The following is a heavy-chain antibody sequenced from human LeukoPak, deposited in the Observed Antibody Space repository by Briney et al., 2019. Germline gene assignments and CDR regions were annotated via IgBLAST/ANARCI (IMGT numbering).Heavy chain of an antibody. D-gene: IGHD3-10*01. CDR2: ISTYNGHT. V-gene: IGHV1-18*01. J-gene: IGHJ4*02. CDR3: ARSRALWFGELFHFDC. CDR1: GYTFSNYG. Sequence: ASVKVSCKASGYTFSNYGVTWVRQAPGQGLEWMGWISTYNGHTDCAQKLRGRVTMTTDTSTKTVYMELRSLRSDDTAVYYCARSRALWFGELFHFDCWGQGTLVTVSS.